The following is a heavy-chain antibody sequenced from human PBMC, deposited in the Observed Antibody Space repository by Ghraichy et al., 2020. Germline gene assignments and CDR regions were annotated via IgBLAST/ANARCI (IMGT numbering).Heavy chain of an antibody. D-gene: IGHD1-26*01. CDR2: ISTSGGNT. CDR1: GFTFSNYA. V-gene: IGHV3-23*01. CDR3: AKDHAGSFY. J-gene: IGHJ4*02. Sequence: GGSLRLSCAASGFTFSNYAMSWVRQAPGKGLEWVSAISTSGGNTYYADSVKGRFAISRDNSKNTLYLQMNSLRAEDTAVYYCAKDHAGSFYWGQGTLVTVSS.